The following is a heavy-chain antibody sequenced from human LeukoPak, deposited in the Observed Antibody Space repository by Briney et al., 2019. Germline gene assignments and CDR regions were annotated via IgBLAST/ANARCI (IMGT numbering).Heavy chain of an antibody. J-gene: IGHJ5*02. D-gene: IGHD3-22*01. CDR1: GYSFTSYW. V-gene: IGHV5-51*01. Sequence: GESLKISCKGSGYSFTSYWIGWVRQMPGKGLEWMGIIYPGDSDTRYSPSFQGQVTISADKSISTAYLQWSSLEASDTAMYYCARHVVYYYDSSGYHHGWFDPWGQGTLVTVSS. CDR3: ARHVVYYYDSSGYHHGWFDP. CDR2: IYPGDSDT.